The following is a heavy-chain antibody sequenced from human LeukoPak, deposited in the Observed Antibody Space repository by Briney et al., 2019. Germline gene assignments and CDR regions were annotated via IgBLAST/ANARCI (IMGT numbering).Heavy chain of an antibody. CDR3: AREMYYDFWSGSVDY. CDR1: GIPFSDYY. D-gene: IGHD3-3*01. CDR2: ISASSSYT. Sequence: GGSLRLSCVVSGIPFSDYYMNWIRQTPGKGLEWISYISASSSYTDYADSVKGRFTISRDNAKNSQYLQMNSLRAEDTAVYYCAREMYYDFWSGSVDYWGQGTLVTVSS. J-gene: IGHJ4*02. V-gene: IGHV3-11*06.